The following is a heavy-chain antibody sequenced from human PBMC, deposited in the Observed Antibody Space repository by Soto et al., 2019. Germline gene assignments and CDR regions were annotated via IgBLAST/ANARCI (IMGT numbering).Heavy chain of an antibody. CDR1: GYSFIGYY. J-gene: IGHJ5*02. D-gene: IGHD2-21*02. CDR2: INPKSGVT. CDR3: ARGDVNWFDA. Sequence: ASVKVSCKASGYSFIGYYMHWVRQAPGQGLEWMGWINPKSGVTNYAQKFQGRVTMTRDTSITTAYMELSSLRSDDTAVYYCARGDVNWFDAWGQGALVTVS. V-gene: IGHV1-2*02.